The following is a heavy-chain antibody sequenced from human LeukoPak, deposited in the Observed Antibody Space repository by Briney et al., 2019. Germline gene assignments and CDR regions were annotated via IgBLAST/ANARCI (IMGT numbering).Heavy chain of an antibody. D-gene: IGHD6-13*01. CDR2: ISHSGAK. Sequence: GGSLRLSCAGSGFPFSSYTINWVRQGPGKGMEWASTISHSGAKYYADSVKGRFTISRDNSKNTVFLQMNSLRAEDTALYFCARRSHASPAGYSPFFDSWGQGTLVTVSS. V-gene: IGHV3-23*01. CDR1: GFPFSSYT. J-gene: IGHJ4*02. CDR3: ARRSHASPAGYSPFFDS.